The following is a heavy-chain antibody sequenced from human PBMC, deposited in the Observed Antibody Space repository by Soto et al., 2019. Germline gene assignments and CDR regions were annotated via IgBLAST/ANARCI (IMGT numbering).Heavy chain of an antibody. CDR3: AKGLEGRYYYESIGY. V-gene: IGHV1-2*06. D-gene: IGHD3-22*01. Sequence: AAAKVVCQPSASTCPNHYIHWVRPAPGEGLEWVLLINPKTETTNDAPKLQGRVTMTSDTSTSTAYMELSSLGSEDTAVFYCAKGLEGRYYYESIGYWGQGTLVTVSS. CDR2: INPKTETT. CDR1: ASTCPNHY. J-gene: IGHJ4*02.